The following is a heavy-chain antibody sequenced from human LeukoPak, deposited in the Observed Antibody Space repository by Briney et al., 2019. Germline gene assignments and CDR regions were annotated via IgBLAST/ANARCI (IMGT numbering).Heavy chain of an antibody. V-gene: IGHV4-34*01. Sequence: SETLSLTCAVYGGSFSGYYWSWIRQPPGKGLEWIGEINHSGSTNYDPSLKSRVTISVDTSKNQFSLKLSSVTAADTAVYYCARDNTVMVTDYWGQGTLVTVSS. CDR1: GGSFSGYY. D-gene: IGHD5-18*01. CDR2: INHSGST. CDR3: ARDNTVMVTDY. J-gene: IGHJ4*02.